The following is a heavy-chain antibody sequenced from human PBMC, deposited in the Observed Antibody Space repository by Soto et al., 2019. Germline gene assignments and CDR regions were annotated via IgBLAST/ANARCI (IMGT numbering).Heavy chain of an antibody. V-gene: IGHV3-21*01. CDR1: GLSVSTYR. D-gene: IGHD6-13*01. CDR2: ISSSSNNI. Sequence: EVQLVESGGGLVKPGGSLRLSCAASGLSVSTYRMNWVRQAPGKGLEWVSSISSSSNNIYYADSVKGRFTISRDNAKNSLFLQVNSLRDEDTAVYFCARDLTTATGAFDYWGQGTLVTVSS. CDR3: ARDLTTATGAFDY. J-gene: IGHJ4*02.